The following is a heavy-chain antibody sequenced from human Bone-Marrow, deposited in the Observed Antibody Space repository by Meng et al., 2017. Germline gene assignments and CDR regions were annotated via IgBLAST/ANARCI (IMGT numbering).Heavy chain of an antibody. Sequence: GESLKISCAASGFTFSDYEMNWVRQAPGKGLEWVSAISGSGGSTYYADSVKGRFTISRDNSKNTLYLQMNSLRAEDTAVYYCAKPLTMTGYFFPGPYYYGMDVWGQGTTVTVSS. V-gene: IGHV3-23*01. J-gene: IGHJ6*02. CDR2: ISGSGGST. CDR1: GFTFSDYE. CDR3: AKPLTMTGYFFPGPYYYGMDV. D-gene: IGHD3-9*01.